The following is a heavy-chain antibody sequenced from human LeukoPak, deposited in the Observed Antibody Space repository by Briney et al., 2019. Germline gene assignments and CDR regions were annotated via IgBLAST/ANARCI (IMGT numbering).Heavy chain of an antibody. Sequence: ASVKVSCKVSGYTLTELSMHWVRQAPGKGLEWMGGFDPEDGETIYAQKFQGRVTMTEDTSTDTAYRELSSLRSEETAVYYCATAGGGLGAFDIWGQGTMVTVSS. CDR3: ATAGGGLGAFDI. CDR2: FDPEDGET. D-gene: IGHD3-10*01. J-gene: IGHJ3*02. CDR1: GYTLTELS. V-gene: IGHV1-24*01.